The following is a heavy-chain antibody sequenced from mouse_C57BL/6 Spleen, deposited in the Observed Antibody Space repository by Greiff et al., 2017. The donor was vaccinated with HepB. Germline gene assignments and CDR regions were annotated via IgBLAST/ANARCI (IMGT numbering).Heavy chain of an antibody. D-gene: IGHD1-1*01. CDR1: GYSITSGYY. Sequence: ESGPGLVKPSQSLSLTCSVTGYSITSGYYWNWIRQFPGNKLEWMGYRSYDGSNNYNPSLKNRISITRDTSKNQFFLKLNSVTTEDTATYYCARNDGSLDYWGQGTTLTVSS. V-gene: IGHV3-6*01. J-gene: IGHJ2*01. CDR3: ARNDGSLDY. CDR2: RSYDGSN.